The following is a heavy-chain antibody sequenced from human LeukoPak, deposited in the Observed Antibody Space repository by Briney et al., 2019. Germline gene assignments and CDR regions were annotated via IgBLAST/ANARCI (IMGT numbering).Heavy chain of an antibody. CDR1: GFTFSSYA. CDR3: ARGGRYCSSTSCYNEYFQH. CDR2: ISYDGSNK. J-gene: IGHJ1*01. V-gene: IGHV3-30*04. D-gene: IGHD2-2*02. Sequence: PGRSLRLSCAASGFTFSSYAMHWVRQAPGKGLEWVAVISYDGSNKYYADSVKGRFTISRDNSKNTLYLQMNGLRAEDTAVYYCARGGRYCSSTSCYNEYFQHWGQGTLVTVSS.